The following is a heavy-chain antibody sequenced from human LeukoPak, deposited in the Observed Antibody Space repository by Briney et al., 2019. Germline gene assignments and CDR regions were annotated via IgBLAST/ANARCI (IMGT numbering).Heavy chain of an antibody. CDR1: GYTFIYYH. CDR2: INPNSGGT. CDR3: ARVRLRLGPDY. V-gene: IGHV1-2*02. Sequence: ASVKVSCKSSGYTFIYYHMDWLRPPPGQGLEWMGWINPNSGGTNYAQKFRGRVTMTRDTSISTAYMELSRLRSDDTAVYYCARVRLRLGPDYWSQGTLVTVSS. D-gene: IGHD6-19*01. J-gene: IGHJ4*02.